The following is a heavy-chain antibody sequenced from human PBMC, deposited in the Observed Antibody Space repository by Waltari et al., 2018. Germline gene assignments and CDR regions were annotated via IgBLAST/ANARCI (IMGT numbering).Heavy chain of an antibody. Sequence: QLQLQESRPGLVKPSETLSLTCTVSGGSISSSSYYWGWIRQPPGKEMEWIGSIYYSGSTYYNPSLKSRVTISVDTSKNQFSLKLSSVSAADTAVYYCARHPAMTIMLWYFDLWGRGTLVTVSS. CDR2: IYYSGST. CDR1: GGSISSSSYY. CDR3: ARHPAMTIMLWYFDL. J-gene: IGHJ2*01. D-gene: IGHD2-8*01. V-gene: IGHV4-39*01.